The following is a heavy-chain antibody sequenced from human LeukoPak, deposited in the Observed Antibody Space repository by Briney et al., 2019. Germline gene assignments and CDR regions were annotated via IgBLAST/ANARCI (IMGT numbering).Heavy chain of an antibody. J-gene: IGHJ4*02. V-gene: IGHV3-23*01. Sequence: GGSLRLSCAASGFTFSSYAMSWVRQAPGKGLEWVSAISGSGGSTYYADSVKGRFTISRDNSKNTLYLQMNSLRAEDTAVYYCAKDPHGDYYYDSSGPDYWGQGTLVTASS. CDR2: ISGSGGST. CDR1: GFTFSSYA. D-gene: IGHD3-22*01. CDR3: AKDPHGDYYYDSSGPDY.